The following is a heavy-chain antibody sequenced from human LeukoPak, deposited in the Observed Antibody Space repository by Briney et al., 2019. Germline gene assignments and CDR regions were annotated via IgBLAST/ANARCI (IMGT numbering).Heavy chain of an antibody. CDR3: ARDRLIAVAGTAPY. J-gene: IGHJ4*02. D-gene: IGHD6-19*01. CDR2: IYYSGST. CDR1: GGSISSYY. V-gene: IGHV4-59*12. Sequence: PSETLSLTCTVSGGSISSYYWSWIRQPAGKGLEWIGYIYYSGSTNYNPSLKSRVTISVDTSKNQFSLKLSSVTAADTAVYYCARDRLIAVAGTAPYRGQGTLVTVSS.